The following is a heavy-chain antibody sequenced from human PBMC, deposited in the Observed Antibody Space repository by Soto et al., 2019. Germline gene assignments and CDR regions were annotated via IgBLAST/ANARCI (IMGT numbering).Heavy chain of an antibody. Sequence: PGGSLRLSCAASGFTFSSYGMHWVRQAPGKGLEWVAVISYDGSNKYYADSVKGRFTISRDNSKNTPYLQMNSLRAEDTAVYYCAKDGPDSSGWYYFDYWGQGTLVTVSS. J-gene: IGHJ4*02. CDR2: ISYDGSNK. CDR1: GFTFSSYG. V-gene: IGHV3-30*18. D-gene: IGHD6-19*01. CDR3: AKDGPDSSGWYYFDY.